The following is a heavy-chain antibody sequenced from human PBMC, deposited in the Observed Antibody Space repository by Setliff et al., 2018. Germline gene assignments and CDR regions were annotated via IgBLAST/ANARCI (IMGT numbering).Heavy chain of an antibody. V-gene: IGHV4-30-2*01. CDR3: ASQGLTIPGDLFDY. CDR1: GGSISSGGYS. CDR2: IYHSGST. J-gene: IGHJ4*02. D-gene: IGHD2-2*02. Sequence: SETLSLTCAVSGGSISSGGYSWSWIRQPPGKGLEWIGYIYHSGSTYYNPSHKSRVTISVDTSKNQFSLKLSSVTAADTAVYYCASQGLTIPGDLFDYWGQGTLVTVSS.